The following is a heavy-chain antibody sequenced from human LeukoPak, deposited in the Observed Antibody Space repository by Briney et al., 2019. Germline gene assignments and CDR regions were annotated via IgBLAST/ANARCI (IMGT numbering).Heavy chain of an antibody. CDR1: GFTFSNYW. CDR2: INSDGNTT. CDR3: ARGKYTYWDGNLNWFDP. J-gene: IGHJ5*02. V-gene: IGHV3-74*01. D-gene: IGHD1-1*01. Sequence: GGSLRLSCAASGFTFSNYWMHWVRQAPGKGLMWVSHINSDGNTTTYADSVKGRFTISRDNAKNTLYLQMNTLRAEDTAVYYCARGKYTYWDGNLNWFDPWGQGTLVTVSS.